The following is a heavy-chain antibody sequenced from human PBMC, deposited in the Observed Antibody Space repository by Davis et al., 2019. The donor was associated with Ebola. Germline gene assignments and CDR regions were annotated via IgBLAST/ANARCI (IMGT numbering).Heavy chain of an antibody. Sequence: GESPKISCAASGFTFSSYWMSWVRQAPGKGLEWVANIKQDGSEKYYVDSVKGRFTISRDNAKNSLYLQMNSLRAEDTAVYYCARDRGWLLFTMRAFDIWGQGTMVTVSS. J-gene: IGHJ3*02. CDR2: IKQDGSEK. V-gene: IGHV3-7*01. CDR1: GFTFSSYW. D-gene: IGHD3-3*01. CDR3: ARDRGWLLFTMRAFDI.